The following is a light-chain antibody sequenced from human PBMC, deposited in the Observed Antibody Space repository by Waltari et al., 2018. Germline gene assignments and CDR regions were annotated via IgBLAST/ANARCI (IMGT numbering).Light chain of an antibody. J-gene: IGKJ1*01. CDR2: KAS. Sequence: DIQMTQSPSTLSASVGERVTITCRASQSISSWLAWYQQKPGKAPKLLIYKASSLESGVPSRFSGSGSGTEFTLTISSLQPDDFATYYCQHHSFGQGTKVEIK. V-gene: IGKV1-5*03. CDR1: QSISSW. CDR3: QHHS.